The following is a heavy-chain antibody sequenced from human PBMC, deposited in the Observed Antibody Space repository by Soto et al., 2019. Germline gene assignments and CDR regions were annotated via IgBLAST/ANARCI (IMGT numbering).Heavy chain of an antibody. CDR3: ASTSKRGY. Sequence: PGGSLRLSCAASGFTFSSYAMHWVRQAPGKGLEWVAVISYDGSNKYYADSVKGRFTISRDNSKNTLYLQMNSLRAEDTAVYYCASTSKRGYWGQGTLVTVSS. CDR2: ISYDGSNK. J-gene: IGHJ4*02. CDR1: GFTFSSYA. D-gene: IGHD2-2*01. V-gene: IGHV3-30-3*01.